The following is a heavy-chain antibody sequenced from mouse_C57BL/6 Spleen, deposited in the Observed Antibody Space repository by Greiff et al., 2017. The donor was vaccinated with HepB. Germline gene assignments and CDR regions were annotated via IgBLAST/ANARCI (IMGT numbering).Heavy chain of an antibody. D-gene: IGHD4-1*01. CDR1: GYTFTSYG. V-gene: IGHV1-81*01. Sequence: VQLQQSGAELARPGASVKLSCKASGYTFTSYGISWVKQRTGQGLEWIGEIYPRSGTTYYNEKFKGKATLTADKSSSTAYMERRSLTSEDSAVYVCASARTGNYVDDWGQGTTLTVSS. CDR3: ASARTGNYVDD. J-gene: IGHJ2*01. CDR2: IYPRSGTT.